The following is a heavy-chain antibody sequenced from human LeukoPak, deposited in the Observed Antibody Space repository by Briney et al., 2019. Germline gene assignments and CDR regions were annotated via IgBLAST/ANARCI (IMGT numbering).Heavy chain of an antibody. CDR2: IYTSGST. J-gene: IGHJ6*03. D-gene: IGHD6-13*01. V-gene: IGHV4-4*07. CDR1: GGSISSYY. CDR3: ARERRIAAAGTRYYYYYMDV. Sequence: SETLSLTCTVSGGSISSYYWSWIRQPAGKGLEWIGRIYTSGSTNYNPSLKSRVTMSVDTSKNQFSLKLSSVTAADTAVYYCARERRIAAAGTRYYYYYMDVWGKGTTVTVSS.